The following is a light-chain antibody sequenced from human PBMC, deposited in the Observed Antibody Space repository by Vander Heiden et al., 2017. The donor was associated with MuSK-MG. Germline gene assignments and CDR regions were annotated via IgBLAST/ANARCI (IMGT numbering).Light chain of an antibody. V-gene: IGKV3-20*01. CDR1: QSVSSRY. CDR2: GIS. J-gene: IGKJ2*01. CDR3: QQYSSLPHT. Sequence: ESVLTQSPGTLSLSPGERATLSCRASQSVSSRYFAWYQQKPGQAPKLLIYGISIRATGIPDRFSGSGSGTDFTLTISKLEPEDFAVYYCQQYSSLPHTFGQGTKLEIK.